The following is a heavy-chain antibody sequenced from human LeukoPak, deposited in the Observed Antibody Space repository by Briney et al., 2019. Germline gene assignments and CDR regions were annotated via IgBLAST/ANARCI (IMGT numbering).Heavy chain of an antibody. D-gene: IGHD3-10*01. Sequence: PGGSLRLSCAASGFTFSTYAMNWVRQAPGKGLEWVSAISGSGDTTYYADSVKGRFTISRDNSKNTLYLQMNSLRAEDTALYHCAKVKTVTMIRGDACDYWGQGTLVTVSS. J-gene: IGHJ4*02. CDR1: GFTFSTYA. V-gene: IGHV3-23*01. CDR2: ISGSGDTT. CDR3: AKVKTVTMIRGDACDY.